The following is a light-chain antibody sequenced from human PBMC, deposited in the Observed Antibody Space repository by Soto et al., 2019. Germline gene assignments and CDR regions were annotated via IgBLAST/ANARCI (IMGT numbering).Light chain of an antibody. V-gene: IGKV2-28*01. Sequence: DIVMTQSPLSLPVTPGEPASISCRSSQSLLHSNGYNYLDWYLQKPGQSPQLLIYLGSNRGSGVPDRVSGSGLGTDFTLKISRVEAEDVGVNYCMQALRTAQLTFGGGTKVEIK. J-gene: IGKJ4*01. CDR3: MQALRTAQLT. CDR2: LGS. CDR1: QSLLHSNGYNY.